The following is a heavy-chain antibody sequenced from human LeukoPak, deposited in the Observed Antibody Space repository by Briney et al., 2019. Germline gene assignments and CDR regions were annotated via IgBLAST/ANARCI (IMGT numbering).Heavy chain of an antibody. Sequence: ASVKVSCKASGYTFTNYAMHWVRQAPGQRLEWMGWINTGNGNTKYSQEFQGRVTITRDASANTAYMELSSLRSEDMAVYYCARAVKYRSGPLTDLLPYYFDYWGQGTLVTVSS. CDR2: INTGNGNT. D-gene: IGHD6-19*01. J-gene: IGHJ4*02. V-gene: IGHV1-3*03. CDR3: ARAVKYRSGPLTDLLPYYFDY. CDR1: GYTFTNYA.